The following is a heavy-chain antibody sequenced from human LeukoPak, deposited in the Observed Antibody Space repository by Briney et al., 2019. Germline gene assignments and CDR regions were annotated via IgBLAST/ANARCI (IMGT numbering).Heavy chain of an antibody. Sequence: GGSLRLSCAASGFTFSGSAMHWVRQASGKGLEWVGRIRSKANSYATAYAASVKGRFTISRDDSKNTAYLQMNSLKTEDTAVYYCTSPLGYCSSTSCPDYWGQGTLVTVSS. D-gene: IGHD2-2*01. CDR2: IRSKANSYAT. CDR1: GFTFSGSA. J-gene: IGHJ4*02. CDR3: TSPLGYCSSTSCPDY. V-gene: IGHV3-73*01.